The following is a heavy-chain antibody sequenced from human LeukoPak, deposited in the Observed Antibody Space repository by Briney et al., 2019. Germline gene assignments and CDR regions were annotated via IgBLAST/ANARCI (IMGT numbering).Heavy chain of an antibody. CDR2: IWYDGSNK. J-gene: IGHJ6*03. V-gene: IGHV3-33*06. Sequence: GRSLRLSCAASGFTFSSYGMHWVRQAPGKGLEWVAVIWYDGSNKYYADSVKGRFTISRDNSKNTLYLQMNSLRAEDTAVYCCAKDGPPPYYYDSSGYMDVWGKGTTVTVSS. D-gene: IGHD3-22*01. CDR3: AKDGPPPYYYDSSGYMDV. CDR1: GFTFSSYG.